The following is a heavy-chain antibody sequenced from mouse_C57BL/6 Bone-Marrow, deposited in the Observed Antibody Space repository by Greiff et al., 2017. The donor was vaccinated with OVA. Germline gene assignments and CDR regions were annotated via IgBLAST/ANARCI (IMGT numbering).Heavy chain of an antibody. Sequence: QVQLQQPGAELVKPGASVKMSCKASGYTFTSYWITWVKQRPGQGLEWIGDIYPGSGSTNYNEKFKSKATLTVDTSSSTAYMQLSSLTSEDSAVYYCARSSITTVVEDYWGQGTSVTVSS. CDR3: ARSSITTVVEDY. V-gene: IGHV1-55*01. J-gene: IGHJ4*01. CDR2: IYPGSGST. CDR1: GYTFTSYW. D-gene: IGHD1-1*01.